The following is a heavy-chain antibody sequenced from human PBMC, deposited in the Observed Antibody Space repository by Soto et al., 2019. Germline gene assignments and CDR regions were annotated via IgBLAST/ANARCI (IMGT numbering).Heavy chain of an antibody. J-gene: IGHJ4*02. CDR2: IYWDDDK. V-gene: IGHV2-5*02. CDR1: GFSLSTSGVG. CDR3: AHHPYYGLAPYSFDY. D-gene: IGHD3-10*01. Sequence: QITLKESGPPLVKPTQTLTLTCTFSGFSLSTSGVGVGWIRQPPGKALEWLAVIYWDDDKRSSSSLKSRLTITKDTSKNQVVLTMTNMDPVDTATYYCAHHPYYGLAPYSFDYWGQGSLVTVSS.